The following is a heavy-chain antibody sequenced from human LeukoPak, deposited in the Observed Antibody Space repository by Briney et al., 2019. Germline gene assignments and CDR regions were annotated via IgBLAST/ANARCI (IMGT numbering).Heavy chain of an antibody. Sequence: GGSLRLSCAASGFTFSGSWMSWVRQAPGKGLEWVANISGDGSGRYYVDSVKGRFTISRDNAKNSLYLQMNSLRAEDTAVYYCARDSQQLVPDYYYGMDVWGQGTTVTVSS. V-gene: IGHV3-7*01. CDR1: GFTFSGSW. J-gene: IGHJ6*02. CDR2: ISGDGSGR. D-gene: IGHD6-6*01. CDR3: ARDSQQLVPDYYYGMDV.